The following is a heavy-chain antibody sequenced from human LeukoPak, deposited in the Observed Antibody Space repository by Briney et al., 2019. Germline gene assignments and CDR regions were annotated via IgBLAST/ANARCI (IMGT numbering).Heavy chain of an antibody. V-gene: IGHV1-2*02. CDR2: INPNSGGT. Sequence: ASVKVSCKASGYTFAGYYMHWVRQAPGQGLEWMGWINPNSGGTNYAQKFQGRVTMTRDTSISTAYMELSRLRSDDTAVYYCARGTYYYDSSGYLGNDYWGQGTLVTVSS. CDR1: GYTFAGYY. CDR3: ARGTYYYDSSGYLGNDY. J-gene: IGHJ4*02. D-gene: IGHD3-22*01.